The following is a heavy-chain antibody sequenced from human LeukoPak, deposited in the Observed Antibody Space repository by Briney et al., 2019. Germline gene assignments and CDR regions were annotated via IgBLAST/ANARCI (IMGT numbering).Heavy chain of an antibody. D-gene: IGHD2-8*01. CDR1: GYTFISYG. V-gene: IGHV1-18*01. J-gene: IGHJ4*02. CDR3: GRVINGFIDY. Sequence: ASVKVSCKASGYTFISYGISWVRQAPGQGLEWMGWITTSNGNTNYAQKFQGKFTMTSDPSTSTAYMELRSLRSDDTAVYYCGRVINGFIDYWGQGTVVTVSS. CDR2: ITTSNGNT.